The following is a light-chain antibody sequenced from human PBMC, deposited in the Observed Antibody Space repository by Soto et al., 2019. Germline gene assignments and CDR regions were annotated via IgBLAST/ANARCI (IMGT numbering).Light chain of an antibody. V-gene: IGKV1-5*03. Sequence: IRMTQSRSSLSASTGDRVTITCRASQSISSWLAWYQQKPGKAPKLLIYKASSLESGFPSRFSGSGSGTEFTLTISSLQPDDFATYYCQQYNSYQITFGQGTRLEIK. CDR3: QQYNSYQIT. CDR1: QSISSW. CDR2: KAS. J-gene: IGKJ5*01.